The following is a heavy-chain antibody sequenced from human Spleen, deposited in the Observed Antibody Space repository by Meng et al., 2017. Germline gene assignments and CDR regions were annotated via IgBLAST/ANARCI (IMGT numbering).Heavy chain of an antibody. CDR3: ARLYYEGYFDY. V-gene: IGHV3-20*04. CDR2: IDWNGGST. Sequence: GESLKISCAASGFTFDAYGMSWVRQAPGKGLEWVSGIDWNGGSTGYADSVKGRFTISRDNAKNSLYLQMNSLRAEDTALYYCARLYYEGYFDYWGQGTMVTVSS. J-gene: IGHJ4*02. CDR1: GFTFDAYG. D-gene: IGHD3-22*01.